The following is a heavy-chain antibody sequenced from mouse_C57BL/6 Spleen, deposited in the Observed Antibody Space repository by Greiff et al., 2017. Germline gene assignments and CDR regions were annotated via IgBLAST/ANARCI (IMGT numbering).Heavy chain of an antibody. CDR3: ASSPPYYGRSYDYAMDY. V-gene: IGHV1-80*01. CDR2: IYPGDGDT. CDR1: GYAFRSSW. J-gene: IGHJ4*01. Sequence: VKLMESGAELVKPGASVKISCKASGYAFRSSWMNWVKQRPGKGLEWIGQIYPGDGDTNYNGKFKGKATLTADKSSSTAYMQLSSLTSEDSSVYFCASSPPYYGRSYDYAMDYWGQGTSGTVSS. D-gene: IGHD1-1*01.